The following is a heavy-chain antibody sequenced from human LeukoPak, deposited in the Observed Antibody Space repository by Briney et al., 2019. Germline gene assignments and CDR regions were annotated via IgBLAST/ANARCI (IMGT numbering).Heavy chain of an antibody. V-gene: IGHV3-23*01. Sequence: GGSLRLSCAASGFTFSSYGMSWVRQAPGKGLEWVSAISGSGGSTYYADSVKGRFTISRDNSKNTLYLQMNSLRAEDTAVYYCATNGYSSSWYLPNWFDPWGQGTLVTVSS. CDR3: ATNGYSSSWYLPNWFDP. CDR2: ISGSGGST. CDR1: GFTFSSYG. D-gene: IGHD6-13*01. J-gene: IGHJ5*02.